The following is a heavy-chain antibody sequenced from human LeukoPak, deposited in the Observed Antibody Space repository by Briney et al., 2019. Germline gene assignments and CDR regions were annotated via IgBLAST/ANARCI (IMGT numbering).Heavy chain of an antibody. CDR1: GFTFSIHA. J-gene: IGHJ4*02. Sequence: GGSLRLSCAASGFTFSIHAMSWVRQAPGKGLEWVSAISGSGGSTYYADSVKGRFTISRDNAKNSLYLQMNSLRAEDTAVYYCARDTGGEWLLLPSVFDYWGQGTLVTVSS. V-gene: IGHV3-23*01. D-gene: IGHD3-22*01. CDR3: ARDTGGEWLLLPSVFDY. CDR2: ISGSGGST.